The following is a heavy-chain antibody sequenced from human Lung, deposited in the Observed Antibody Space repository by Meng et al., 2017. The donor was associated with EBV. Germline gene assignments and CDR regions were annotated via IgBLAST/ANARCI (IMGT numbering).Heavy chain of an antibody. CDR2: IYYSGST. Sequence: QVQLQESGPGLVTPSQTLSLTCTVSGGSISSGGHYWSWIRQYPGKSLEWIGYIYYSGSTYYNPSLKSLVSISVDTSNNQFSLKLSSVTAADTAVYYCAVTRYCSGGSCFDYWGQGTLVTVSS. CDR1: GGSISSGGHY. CDR3: AVTRYCSGGSCFDY. V-gene: IGHV4-31*01. J-gene: IGHJ4*02. D-gene: IGHD2-15*01.